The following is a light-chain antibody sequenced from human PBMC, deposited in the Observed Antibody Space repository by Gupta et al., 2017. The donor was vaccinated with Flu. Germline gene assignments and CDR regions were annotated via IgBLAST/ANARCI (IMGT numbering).Light chain of an antibody. V-gene: IGKV3-20*01. J-gene: IGKJ4*01. Sequence: EIVLTQSPGTLSLSPGERATLSCRPSQSVSSSYLAWYQQKPGQAPRLLIYGASSRATGIPDRFSGSRSGTDFTLTISRLEPEDFAVYYCQQDSSSPHTFGGGTKVEIK. CDR2: GAS. CDR3: QQDSSSPHT. CDR1: QSVSSSY.